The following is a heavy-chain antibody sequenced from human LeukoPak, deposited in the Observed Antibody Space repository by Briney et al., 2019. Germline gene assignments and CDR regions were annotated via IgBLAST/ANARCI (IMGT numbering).Heavy chain of an antibody. CDR2: IYYSGST. CDR3: ARQGMNTATFDY. V-gene: IGHV4-59*08. Sequence: SETLSLTCTVSGDSISYYYWSWIRQPPGKGLEWIGYIYYSGSTNYNPSLKSRVTISVDTSKNQFSLKLGSVTAADSAVYYCARQGMNTATFDYWGQGTLVTVSS. D-gene: IGHD4-17*01. CDR1: GDSISYYY. J-gene: IGHJ4*02.